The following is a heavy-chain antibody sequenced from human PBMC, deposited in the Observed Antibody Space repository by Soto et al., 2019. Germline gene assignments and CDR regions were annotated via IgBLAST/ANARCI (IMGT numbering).Heavy chain of an antibody. D-gene: IGHD3-10*01. CDR1: GDTFTFYS. V-gene: IGHV1-69*02. CDR2: INPILSMS. J-gene: IGHJ4*02. CDR3: ASSYGSGYRAFDY. Sequence: QVQLVQSGAEVKKPGSSVRVSCKASGDTFTFYSINWVRQAPGLGLEWMGRINPILSMSNYAQRFQCRVTMTADTSTSTAYMELSSLRSEDTAMYYCASSYGSGYRAFDYWGQGALVTVSS.